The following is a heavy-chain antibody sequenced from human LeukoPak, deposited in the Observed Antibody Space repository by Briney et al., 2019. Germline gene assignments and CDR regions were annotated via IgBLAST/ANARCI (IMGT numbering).Heavy chain of an antibody. Sequence: GRSLRLSWVSAGFTFSSYGMHWVRQASGKGLEWVAVIWYDGSNKYYADSVKGRFTISRDNSKNTLYLQMNSLRAEDTAVYYCAKDWGYDSSGRLNYWGQGTLVTVSS. CDR2: IWYDGSNK. CDR3: AKDWGYDSSGRLNY. CDR1: GFTFSSYG. J-gene: IGHJ4*02. D-gene: IGHD3-22*01. V-gene: IGHV3-33*06.